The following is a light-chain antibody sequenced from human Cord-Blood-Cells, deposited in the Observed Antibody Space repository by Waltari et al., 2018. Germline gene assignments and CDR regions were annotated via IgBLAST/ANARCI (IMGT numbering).Light chain of an antibody. Sequence: DIVMTQSPDSLAVSLGERATINCKSSQSVLYSSNNKNYLAWYHQKPGQPPKLLIYWASTRESGVPDRFSGSGSGTDFTLTIISLQPEYVAVYYCQQYYSTLWTFGQGTKVEIK. CDR3: QQYYSTLWT. CDR1: QSVLYSSNNKNY. CDR2: WAS. V-gene: IGKV4-1*01. J-gene: IGKJ1*01.